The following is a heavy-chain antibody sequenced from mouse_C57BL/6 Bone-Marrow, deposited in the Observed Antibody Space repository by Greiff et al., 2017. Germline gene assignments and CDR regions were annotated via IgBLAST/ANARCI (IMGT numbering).Heavy chain of an antibody. CDR3: AREIYYGSSYVGY. CDR2: IYPGDGDT. V-gene: IGHV1-82*01. J-gene: IGHJ2*01. CDR1: GYAFSSSW. Sequence: VKLMESGPELVKPGASVKISCKASGYAFSSSWMNWVKQRPGKGLEWIGRIYPGDGDTNYNGKFKGKATLTADKSSSTAYMQLSSLTSEDSAVYFCAREIYYGSSYVGYWGQGTTLTVSS. D-gene: IGHD1-1*01.